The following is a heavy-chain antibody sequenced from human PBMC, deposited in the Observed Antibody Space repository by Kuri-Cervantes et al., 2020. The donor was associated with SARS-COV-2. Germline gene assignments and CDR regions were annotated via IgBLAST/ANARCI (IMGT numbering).Heavy chain of an antibody. J-gene: IGHJ6*03. V-gene: IGHV4-61*01. D-gene: IGHD6-13*01. CDR2: NYHSGNT. Sequence: GSLRLSCTVSGDSVSSGNYYWSWIRQPPGKGLEWIGYNYHSGNTNYNPSLKSRVSISVDMSRNQFSLKLRSVTAADTAVYYCARAGYSSSWDYYYYYYMDVWGKGTTVTVSS. CDR1: GDSVSSGNYY. CDR3: ARAGYSSSWDYYYYYYMDV.